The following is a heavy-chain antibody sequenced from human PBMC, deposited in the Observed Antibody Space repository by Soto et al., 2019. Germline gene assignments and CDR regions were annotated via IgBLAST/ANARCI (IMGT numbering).Heavy chain of an antibody. V-gene: IGHV1-69*13. J-gene: IGHJ4*02. CDR3: ARVGWFGESLKYYFDY. CDR2: IIPIFGTA. D-gene: IGHD3-10*01. CDR1: GGTFSSYA. Sequence: GASVKVSCKASGGTFSSYAISWVRQAPGQGLEWMGGIIPIFGTANCAQKFQGRVTITADESTSTAYMELSSLRSEDTAVYYCARVGWFGESLKYYFDYWGQGTLVTVSS.